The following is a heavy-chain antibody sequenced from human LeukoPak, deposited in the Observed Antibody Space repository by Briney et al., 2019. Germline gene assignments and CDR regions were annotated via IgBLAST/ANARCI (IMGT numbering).Heavy chain of an antibody. V-gene: IGHV4-38-2*02. CDR3: ARDLSCSGGSCIPFIDY. CDR2: IYHSGST. J-gene: IGHJ4*02. Sequence: TSETLSLTCTVSGYSISSGYYWGWIRQPPGKGLEWIGSIYHSGSTYYNPSLKSRVTISVDTSKNQFSLKLSSVTAADTAVYYCARDLSCSGGSCIPFIDYWGQGTLVTVSS. CDR1: GYSISSGYY. D-gene: IGHD2-15*01.